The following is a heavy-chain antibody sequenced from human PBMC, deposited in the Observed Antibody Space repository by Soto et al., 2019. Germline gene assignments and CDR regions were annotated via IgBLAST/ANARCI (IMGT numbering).Heavy chain of an antibody. V-gene: IGHV4-59*12. J-gene: IGHJ3*02. CDR1: GGSFSTYY. D-gene: IGHD3-10*01. CDR3: ARDRGSLISGDVTLDI. Sequence: SETLSLTCTISGGSFSTYYWSWVRQPPGKGLEWIGFVSYSGTTNYNPSLKSRVTISLDTSKNAFSLKLRSASAADTAVYYCARDRGSLISGDVTLDICGQGTLATV. CDR2: VSYSGTT.